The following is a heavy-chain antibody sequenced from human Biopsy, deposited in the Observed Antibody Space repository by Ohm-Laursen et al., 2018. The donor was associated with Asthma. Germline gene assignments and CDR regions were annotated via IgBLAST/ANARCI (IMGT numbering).Heavy chain of an antibody. CDR3: ARDGPELPTELDY. J-gene: IGHJ4*02. CDR2: ITDTSRYI. CDR1: GFTSSHYN. D-gene: IGHD1-14*01. V-gene: IGHV3-21*01. Sequence: GQTLSLTCAASGFTSSHYNMNWVRQAPGKGLEWVSSITDTSRYIKYADSVKGRFTISRDNAKNSLYLQMNSLRAEDTAVYYCARDGPELPTELDYWGPGTLVTVSS.